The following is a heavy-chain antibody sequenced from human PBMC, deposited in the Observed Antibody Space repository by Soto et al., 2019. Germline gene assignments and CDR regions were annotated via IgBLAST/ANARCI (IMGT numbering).Heavy chain of an antibody. V-gene: IGHV3-48*02. CDR1: VFTFSTYT. J-gene: IGHJ4*02. CDR2: ISGSGITI. Sequence: GSLRLACAASVFTFSTYTMNWVRQAPGKGLEWVSYISGSGITIYYADSVKGRFTTSKDNAKNSLYLQMNSLRDEDTALYYCAREGPVPPYYFYDYWGQGTLVTVSS. D-gene: IGHD3-10*01. CDR3: AREGPVPPYYFYDY.